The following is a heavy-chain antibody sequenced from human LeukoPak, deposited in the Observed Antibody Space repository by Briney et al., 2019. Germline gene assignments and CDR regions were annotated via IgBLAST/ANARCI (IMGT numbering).Heavy chain of an antibody. J-gene: IGHJ4*02. D-gene: IGHD1-7*01. Sequence: SQTLSLTCAISGDNVSSNSAAWNWIRQSPSRGLEWLGRTYYRSRWYTDYAVSVKNRINISPDTSRNQFSLKLDSVTPEDTAVYYCARLDANFADFWGQGTLVTVSS. CDR2: TYYRSRWYT. V-gene: IGHV6-1*01. CDR3: ARLDANFADF. CDR1: GDNVSSNSAA.